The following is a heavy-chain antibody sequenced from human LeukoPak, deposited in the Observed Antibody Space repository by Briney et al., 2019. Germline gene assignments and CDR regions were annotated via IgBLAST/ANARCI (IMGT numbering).Heavy chain of an antibody. Sequence: PSETLSLTCAVYGGSLSGYYWSWIRQPPGKGLEWIGEINHSGSTNYNPSLKSRVTISVDTSKNQFSLKLSSVTAADTAVYYCATRKHGRGMDVWGQGTTVTVSS. CDR3: ATRKHGRGMDV. CDR2: INHSGST. V-gene: IGHV4-34*01. CDR1: GGSLSGYY. J-gene: IGHJ6*02. D-gene: IGHD1-26*01.